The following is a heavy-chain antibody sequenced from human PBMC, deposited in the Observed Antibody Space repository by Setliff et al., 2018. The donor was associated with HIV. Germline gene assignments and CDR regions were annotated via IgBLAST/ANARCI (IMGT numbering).Heavy chain of an antibody. D-gene: IGHD2-2*01. CDR2: ISPYNGNT. CDR1: GYTFSNYG. J-gene: IGHJ4*02. CDR3: ARKPTGSPSDY. V-gene: IGHV1-18*01. Sequence: ASVKVSCKSSGYTFSNYGISWVRQAPGQGLEWMGWISPYNGNTNYVQKLQGRVTITTDTSTSTAYMELRSLRSDDTALYHCARKPTGSPSDYWGQGTLVTVSS.